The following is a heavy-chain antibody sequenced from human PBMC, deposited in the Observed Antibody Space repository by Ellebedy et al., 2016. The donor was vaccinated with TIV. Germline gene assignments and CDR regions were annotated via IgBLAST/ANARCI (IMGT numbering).Heavy chain of an antibody. CDR1: GFTFSSYW. Sequence: GGSLRLXXAASGFTFSSYWMSWVRQAPGKGLEWVANIKQDGSEKYYVDSVKGRFTISRDNAKNSLYLQMNSLRAEDTAVYYCARDPEFDAFDIWGQGTMVTVSS. CDR2: IKQDGSEK. D-gene: IGHD3-10*01. CDR3: ARDPEFDAFDI. V-gene: IGHV3-7*01. J-gene: IGHJ3*02.